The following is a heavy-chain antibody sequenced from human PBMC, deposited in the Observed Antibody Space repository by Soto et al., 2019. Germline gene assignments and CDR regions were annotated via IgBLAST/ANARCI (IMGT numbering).Heavy chain of an antibody. J-gene: IGHJ4*02. V-gene: IGHV3-23*01. D-gene: IGHD5-12*01. CDR1: GFTFSSYA. CDR2: ISESGGAT. Sequence: EVQLLESGGGLVQPGGSLRLSCAASGFTFSSYAMSWVRQAPGKGLEWVSGISESGGATYYADSVKGRFTISRDNSKNTLYLKMNSLRVEDTDVYYCANRDSVATLGMDYWGQGTMVTVSS. CDR3: ANRDSVATLGMDY.